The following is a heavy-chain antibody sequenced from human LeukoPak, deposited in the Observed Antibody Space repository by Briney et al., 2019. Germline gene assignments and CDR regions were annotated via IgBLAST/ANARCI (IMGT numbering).Heavy chain of an antibody. J-gene: IGHJ4*02. CDR1: GYSFTSYW. D-gene: IGHD2-15*01. CDR2: IYPGDSDT. CDR3: ARGSLASSGGSFFDY. Sequence: GESLKISCKSSGYSFTSYWIGWVRQMPGKGLEWMGIIYPGDSDTQYSPSFQGQVTISADKSISTAYLQWSSLKASDTAMYYCARGSLASSGGSFFDYWGQGTLVTVSS. V-gene: IGHV5-51*01.